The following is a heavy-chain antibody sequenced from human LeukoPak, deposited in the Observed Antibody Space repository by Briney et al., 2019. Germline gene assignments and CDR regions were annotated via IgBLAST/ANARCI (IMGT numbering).Heavy chain of an antibody. Sequence: PGGSLRLSCAASGFTFSSYATHWVRQAPGKGLEWVAVISYDGSNKYYADSVKGRFTISRDNSKNTLYLQMNSLRAEDTAVYYCARYGQYYFDYWGQGTLVTVSS. CDR2: ISYDGSNK. V-gene: IGHV3-30*04. J-gene: IGHJ4*02. D-gene: IGHD4-17*01. CDR1: GFTFSSYA. CDR3: ARYGQYYFDY.